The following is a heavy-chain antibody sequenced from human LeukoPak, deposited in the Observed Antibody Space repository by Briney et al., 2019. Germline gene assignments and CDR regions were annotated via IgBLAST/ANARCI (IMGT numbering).Heavy chain of an antibody. CDR2: IYHSGST. CDR1: GGSISGGGYY. V-gene: IGHV4-30-2*01. J-gene: IGHJ4*02. Sequence: SSETLSLTCTVSGGSISGGGYYWSWIRQPPGKGLEWIGYIYHSGSTYYNPSLKSRVTIPVDRSKNQFSLKLSSVTAADTAVYYCARDQAARGLGSPWGQGTLVTVSS. D-gene: IGHD6-6*01. CDR3: ARDQAARGLGSP.